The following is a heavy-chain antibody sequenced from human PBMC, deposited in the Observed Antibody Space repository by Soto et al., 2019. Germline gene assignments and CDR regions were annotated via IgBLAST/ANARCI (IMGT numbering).Heavy chain of an antibody. D-gene: IGHD5-18*01. Sequence: PWGSLRLSRASRGFTSSSYGMNWVLQAPGKGLEWFSYISSSSSTIYYAYSVKGRFTISRENATNSLSLQMNSLRDEDTAVYYCARVYTAMVTSLSLSHGMDVWGQGPTVTVSS. J-gene: IGHJ6*02. CDR2: ISSSSSTI. CDR1: GFTSSSYG. CDR3: ARVYTAMVTSLSLSHGMDV. V-gene: IGHV3-48*02.